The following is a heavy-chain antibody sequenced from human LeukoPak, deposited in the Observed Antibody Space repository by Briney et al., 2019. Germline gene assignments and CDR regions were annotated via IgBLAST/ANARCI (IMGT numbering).Heavy chain of an antibody. V-gene: IGHV3-23*03. CDR3: AKRSRVYYDY. D-gene: IGHD3-10*01. Sequence: GGSLRLSCAASGFTFSSYWMSWVRQAPGKGLWWVSVIYSGDDGTNYAESVRGRFTISRDNSKNTVYLQMNSLRVEDTGVYYCAKRSRVYYDYWGQGTLVTVSS. J-gene: IGHJ4*02. CDR2: IYSGDDGT. CDR1: GFTFSSYW.